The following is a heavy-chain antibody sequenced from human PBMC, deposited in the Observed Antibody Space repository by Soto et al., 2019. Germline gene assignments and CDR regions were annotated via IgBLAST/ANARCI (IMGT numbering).Heavy chain of an antibody. D-gene: IGHD6-13*01. CDR1: GYTFTSYG. Sequence: ASVKVSCKASGYTFTSYGISWVRQAPGQGLEWMGWISAYNGNTNYAQKLQGRVTMTTDTSTSTAYMELRSLRSDDTAVYYCARDGIAEAGTYYYYSMDVWGQGSTVTVSS. CDR3: ARDGIAEAGTYYYYSMDV. CDR2: ISAYNGNT. V-gene: IGHV1-18*04. J-gene: IGHJ6*02.